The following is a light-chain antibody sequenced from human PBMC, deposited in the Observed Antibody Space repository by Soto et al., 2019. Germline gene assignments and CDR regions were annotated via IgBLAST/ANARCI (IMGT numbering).Light chain of an antibody. CDR3: MQATQPPLT. CDR2: KIS. V-gene: IGKV2-24*01. J-gene: IGKJ4*01. CDR1: QSLVHSDGNTY. Sequence: DIVMTQTPLSSAVTLGQSASISCRSSQSLVHSDGNTYLSGLQQRPGQPPRLLIHKISNRFSGVLDGISGSGAGTDVTLKISRVVAEDVGIYYCMQATQPPLTFGGGTKLEI.